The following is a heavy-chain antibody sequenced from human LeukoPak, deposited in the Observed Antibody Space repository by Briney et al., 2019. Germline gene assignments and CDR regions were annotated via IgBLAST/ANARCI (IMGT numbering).Heavy chain of an antibody. CDR3: ARDPRRVAAAGTSPYDY. CDR2: INSDGSST. D-gene: IGHD6-13*01. J-gene: IGHJ4*02. CDR1: GFTFSTYW. Sequence: PGGSLRLSCAASGFTFSTYWMHWVRQAPGKGLVWVSRINSDGSSTSYADSVKGRFTISRDNAKNSLYLQMNSLRAEDTAVYYCARDPRRVAAAGTSPYDYWGQGTLVTVSS. V-gene: IGHV3-74*01.